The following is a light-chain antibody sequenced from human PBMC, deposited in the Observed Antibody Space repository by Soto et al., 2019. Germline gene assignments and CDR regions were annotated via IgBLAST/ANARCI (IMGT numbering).Light chain of an antibody. CDR1: QNINEF. CDR2: GAS. V-gene: IGKV1-39*01. CDR3: QQSYTTPYT. J-gene: IGKJ2*01. Sequence: DIPMTQSPSSLSASVGDRVIITCRTSQNINEFLNWYQQRLGEAPKLLISGASTLQPGVPSRFSGSGSGAGFTLTISNLQPDDSAIYFCQQSYTTPYTFGQGTKVELK.